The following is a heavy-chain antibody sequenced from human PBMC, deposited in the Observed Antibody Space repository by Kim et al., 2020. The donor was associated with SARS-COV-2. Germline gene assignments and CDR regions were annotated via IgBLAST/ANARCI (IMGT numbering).Heavy chain of an antibody. V-gene: IGHV3-66*01. Sequence: ATSVKGRLLRSRDHSKNTLYLQMNSLRAEDTAVYYCATVVFYYDAGYFKNWGQGTLVIVSS. J-gene: IGHJ1*01. D-gene: IGHD3-22*01. CDR3: ATVVFYYDAGYFKN.